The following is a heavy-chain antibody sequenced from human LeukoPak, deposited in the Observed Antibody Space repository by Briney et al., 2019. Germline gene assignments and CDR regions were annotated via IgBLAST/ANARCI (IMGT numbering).Heavy chain of an antibody. CDR1: GDSISTSSYY. J-gene: IGHJ4*02. CDR2: IYYSGST. D-gene: IGHD3-22*01. V-gene: IGHV4-39*01. Sequence: PSETLSLTCTVSGDSISTSSYYWGWIRQPPGKGLEWLGSIYYSGSTYYNPSLKSRVTISVDTAKNQFSLNLYSVTAADTAVFYCARSYYYDYRQIDYWGQGTLVTVSS. CDR3: ARSYYYDYRQIDY.